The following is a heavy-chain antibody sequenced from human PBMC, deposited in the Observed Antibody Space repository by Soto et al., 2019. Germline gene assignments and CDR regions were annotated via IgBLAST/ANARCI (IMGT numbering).Heavy chain of an antibody. CDR2: IKGEADGGTT. Sequence: GGSLRLSCAASGFTFSNAWMSWVRQAPGKGREWVGRIKGEADGGTTDYAAPVKGRITISRDHSKDTLYLQMNSLKTEDTAVYYCTTGLSNGYYNFDYWGQGTPVTVSS. V-gene: IGHV3-15*01. CDR3: TTGLSNGYYNFDY. CDR1: GFTFSNAW. D-gene: IGHD3-22*01. J-gene: IGHJ4*02.